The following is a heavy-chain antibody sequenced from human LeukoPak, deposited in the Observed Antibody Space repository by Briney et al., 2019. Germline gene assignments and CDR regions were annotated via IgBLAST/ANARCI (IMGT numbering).Heavy chain of an antibody. J-gene: IGHJ6*03. CDR1: GGSISSYY. CDR3: ARQPWQLAPSLGNYYYYMDV. V-gene: IGHV4-4*09. CDR2: IYTSGST. D-gene: IGHD6-6*01. Sequence: SETLSLTCTVSGGSISSYYWSWIRQPPGKGLEWIGYIYTSGSTNYNPSLKSRVTISVDTSKNQFSLKLSSVTAADTAVYYCARQPWQLAPSLGNYYYYMDVWGKGTTVTVSS.